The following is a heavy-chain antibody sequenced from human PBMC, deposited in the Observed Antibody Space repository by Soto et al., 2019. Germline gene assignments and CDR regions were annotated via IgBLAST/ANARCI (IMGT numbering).Heavy chain of an antibody. V-gene: IGHV3-15*07. CDR2: IKSKGGGGTA. CDR1: GFSFSPAW. Sequence: EVQLVESGGGLVTPGGSLTLSCAASGFSFSPAWMNWVRQAPGKGLEWVGLIKSKGGGGTADYAAPVKGRFIISRDDSNDTIDLQMNSLKAEDTALYYCIWQQDFYYGRAVWGQGTTVTVSS. D-gene: IGHD6-13*01. CDR3: IWQQDFYYGRAV. J-gene: IGHJ6*02.